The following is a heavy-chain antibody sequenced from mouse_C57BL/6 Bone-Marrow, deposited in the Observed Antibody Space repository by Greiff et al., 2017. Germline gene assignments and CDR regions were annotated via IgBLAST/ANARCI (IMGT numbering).Heavy chain of an antibody. Sequence: VMLVESGAELARPGASVKLSCKASGYTFTSYGISWVKQRTGQGLEWIGEIYPRSGNTYYNEKFKGKATLTADKSSSTAYMELRSLTSEDSAVYFCARGKAAYYSNFWYFDVWGTGTTVTVSS. CDR2: IYPRSGNT. D-gene: IGHD2-5*01. J-gene: IGHJ1*03. CDR3: ARGKAAYYSNFWYFDV. V-gene: IGHV1-81*01. CDR1: GYTFTSYG.